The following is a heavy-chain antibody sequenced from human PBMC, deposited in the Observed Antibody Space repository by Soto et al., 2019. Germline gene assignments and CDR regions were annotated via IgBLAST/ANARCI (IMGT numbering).Heavy chain of an antibody. Sequence: QVPLQESGPGLVKPSQTLSLTCTVSGGSISSEGYYWSWFRQHPGKGLEWLGDIYYSGSTYYNPSLKSLVTISGDTSKNQFSLKLSSVTAADTAVYYCARGKGYSYGPYYFDYWGQGTLVTVSS. D-gene: IGHD5-18*01. CDR3: ARGKGYSYGPYYFDY. J-gene: IGHJ4*02. CDR2: IYYSGST. CDR1: GGSISSEGYY. V-gene: IGHV4-31*01.